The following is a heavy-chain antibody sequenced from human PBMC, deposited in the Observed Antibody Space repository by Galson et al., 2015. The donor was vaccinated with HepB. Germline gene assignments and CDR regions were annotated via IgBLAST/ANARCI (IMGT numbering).Heavy chain of an antibody. CDR2: INRDGSEK. CDR3: AIHPGCGSTSCPKNYDFGHYMDV. V-gene: IGHV3-7*01. D-gene: IGHD2-2*01. Sequence: SLRLSCAGSGFLFSDYRMTWVRQAPGKGLEWVADINRDGSEKHYVDSVKGRSIISRDNAKNSLYLQMNRLRPEDSAVYYCAIHPGCGSTSCPKNYDFGHYMDVWGKGTTVTVSS. J-gene: IGHJ6*03. CDR1: GFLFSDYR.